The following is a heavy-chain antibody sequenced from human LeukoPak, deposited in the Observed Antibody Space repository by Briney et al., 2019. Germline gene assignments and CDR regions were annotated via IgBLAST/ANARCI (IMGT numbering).Heavy chain of an antibody. CDR3: TRAKTAGAFDV. V-gene: IGHV3-48*01. D-gene: IGHD2-21*02. CDR1: GFSFTTYT. Sequence: GGSLRLSCAASGFSFTTYTMHWVRQAPGKGLESVSYIDSSSNTIYYADSVEGRFTISRDNAKKSLSLQMNSLRAEDTAVYYCTRAKTAGAFDVWGQGTMVTVSS. J-gene: IGHJ3*01. CDR2: IDSSSNTI.